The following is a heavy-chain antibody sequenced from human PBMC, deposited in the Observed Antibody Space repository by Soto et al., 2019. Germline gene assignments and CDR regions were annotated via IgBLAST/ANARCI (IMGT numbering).Heavy chain of an antibody. D-gene: IGHD3-10*01. CDR2: INPSGGST. J-gene: IGHJ4*02. CDR3: ATVGFGEGGFDY. Sequence: ASVKVSCKASGYTFTSYYMHWVRQAPGQGLEWMGIINPSGGSTSYAQKFQGRVTMTRDTSTSTVYMELSSLRSEDTAVYYCATVGFGEGGFDYWGQGTLVTVSS. CDR1: GYTFTSYY. V-gene: IGHV1-46*01.